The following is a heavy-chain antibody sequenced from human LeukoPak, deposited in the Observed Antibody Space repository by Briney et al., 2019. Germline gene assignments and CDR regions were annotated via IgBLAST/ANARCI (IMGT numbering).Heavy chain of an antibody. J-gene: IGHJ6*02. D-gene: IGHD1-26*01. CDR2: IYYSGST. CDR1: GGSISSYY. Sequence: SETLSLTCTVSGGSISSYYSSWIRQPPGKGLEWIWYIYYSGSTNYNPSLQSRVTISVDTSKNQFSLKLSYVTAADTAVYYCARDRGSCSPNYYGMDVWGQGTTVTVSS. CDR3: ARDRGSCSPNYYGMDV. V-gene: IGHV4-59*01.